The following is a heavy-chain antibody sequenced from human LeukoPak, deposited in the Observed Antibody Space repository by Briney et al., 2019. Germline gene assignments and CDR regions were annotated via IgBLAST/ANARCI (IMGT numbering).Heavy chain of an antibody. V-gene: IGHV3-23*01. CDR3: AKRADGCSGVSCYYYYMDV. CDR2: ISGVGDTT. D-gene: IGHD2-15*01. CDR1: GFTFSDYA. J-gene: IGHJ6*03. Sequence: GGSLRLSCAASGFTFSDYATSGVRQAPGKGLWWVLTISGVGDTTYYAESVKVGFTWSRDNSKNTLYLHRNMLRLEDTAIYYCAKRADGCSGVSCYYYYMDVWGKGTTVTVSS.